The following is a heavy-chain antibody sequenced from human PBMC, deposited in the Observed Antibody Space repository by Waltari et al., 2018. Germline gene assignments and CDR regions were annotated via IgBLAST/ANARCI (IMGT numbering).Heavy chain of an antibody. Sequence: QVQLQQWGAGLLKPSETLSLTCAVYGGSFSGYYWSWIRQPPGKGLEWIAEINHSGSTNYNPTLKSRVTISVDTSKNQFSLKLSSVTAADTAVYYCARDRLSSFDYWGQGTLVTVSS. J-gene: IGHJ4*02. V-gene: IGHV4-34*01. CDR3: ARDRLSSFDY. D-gene: IGHD6-19*01. CDR1: GGSFSGYY. CDR2: INHSGST.